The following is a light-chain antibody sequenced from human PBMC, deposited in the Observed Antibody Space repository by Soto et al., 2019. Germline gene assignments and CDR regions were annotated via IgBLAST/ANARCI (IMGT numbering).Light chain of an antibody. V-gene: IGKV1-5*01. Sequence: DIQMTQSPSTLSASVGDRVTISCRASQSIQTWLDWYQQRPGKAPNLLIFDASDLASGVSSRFSGSGSGAEFTLTISSLQADDFATYYCQQDESYPYTFGRGTRLEIK. J-gene: IGKJ2*01. CDR2: DAS. CDR1: QSIQTW. CDR3: QQDESYPYT.